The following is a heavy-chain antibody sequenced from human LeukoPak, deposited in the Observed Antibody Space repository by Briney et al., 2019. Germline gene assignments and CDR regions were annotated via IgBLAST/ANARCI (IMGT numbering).Heavy chain of an antibody. Sequence: ASETLSLTCTVSGGSISSYYWSWIRQPPGKGLEWIGYIYYSGSTNYNPSLKSRVTISVDTSKNQFSLKLSSETAADTAVYYCARRQYYYGSGSRSWYFDLWGRGTLVTVSS. CDR3: ARRQYYYGSGSRSWYFDL. CDR2: IYYSGST. CDR1: GGSISSYY. J-gene: IGHJ2*01. V-gene: IGHV4-59*08. D-gene: IGHD3-10*01.